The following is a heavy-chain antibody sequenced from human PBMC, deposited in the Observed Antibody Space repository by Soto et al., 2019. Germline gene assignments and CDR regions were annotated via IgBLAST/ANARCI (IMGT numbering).Heavy chain of an antibody. V-gene: IGHV4-59*11. J-gene: IGHJ4*02. D-gene: IGHD3-10*01. Sequence: PSETPSLTCTVSGGCLSSHYWGWSRPSPGKGMERIGNIDYSGSTNDNPSLKSRVTISVDTSKKQFPLKLRSVTGADTAVYYCASMRNYGYWYFDYWGQGTLVTVSS. CDR2: IDYSGST. CDR3: ASMRNYGYWYFDY. CDR1: GGCLSSHY.